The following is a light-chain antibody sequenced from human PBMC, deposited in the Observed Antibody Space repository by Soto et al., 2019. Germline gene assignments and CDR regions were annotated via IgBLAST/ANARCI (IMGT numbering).Light chain of an antibody. CDR3: QHYSSAPLSWT. CDR2: GAS. J-gene: IGKJ1*01. Sequence: IVLTQSPGTLSLSPADRATLSCRASQSINIKYLAWYQQKPGQAPRLLIYGASSRATGIPDRFSGSGSGTDFTLTISRLEPEDFASYYCQHYSSAPLSWTFGKGTKVELK. CDR1: QSINIKY. V-gene: IGKV3-20*01.